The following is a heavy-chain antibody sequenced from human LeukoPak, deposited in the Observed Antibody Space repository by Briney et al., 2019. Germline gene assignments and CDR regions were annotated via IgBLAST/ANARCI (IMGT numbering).Heavy chain of an antibody. Sequence: PGGSLRLSCAASGFTFSSYAMSWVRQAPGKGLEWVSAISGSGGSTYYADSVKGRFTISRDNSKNTLYLQMNGLRAEDTAVYYCAKSLVGATSRFDYWGQGTLVTVSS. V-gene: IGHV3-23*01. CDR3: AKSLVGATSRFDY. J-gene: IGHJ4*02. CDR2: ISGSGGST. D-gene: IGHD1-26*01. CDR1: GFTFSSYA.